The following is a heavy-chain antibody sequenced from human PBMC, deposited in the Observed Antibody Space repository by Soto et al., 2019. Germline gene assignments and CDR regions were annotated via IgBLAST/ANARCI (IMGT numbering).Heavy chain of an antibody. V-gene: IGHV4-39*01. CDR2: IYYSGST. CDR1: GGSISSSSYY. Sequence: QLQLQESGPGLVKPSETLSLTCTVSGGSISSSSYYWGWIRQPPGKGLEWIGSIYYSGSTYYNPSLKSRVTISVDTSKNQFSLKLSSVTAADTAVYYCASEREGYYYDSSGYYFPHHFDYWGQGTLVTVSS. CDR3: ASEREGYYYDSSGYYFPHHFDY. J-gene: IGHJ4*02. D-gene: IGHD3-22*01.